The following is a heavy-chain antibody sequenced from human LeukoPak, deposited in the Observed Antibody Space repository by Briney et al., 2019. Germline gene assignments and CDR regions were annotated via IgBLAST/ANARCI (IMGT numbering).Heavy chain of an antibody. J-gene: IGHJ4*02. D-gene: IGHD1-26*01. CDR1: GLTFSTYS. Sequence: EGSLRLSCAASGLTFSTYSMIWVRQAPGKGLEWVSSISSGSGYIYYADSMKGRFTVSRDDAKNSLYLQMNSLRDEDTAVYYCARISGSSYYFDFWGQGTLVTVSS. V-gene: IGHV3-21*01. CDR2: ISSGSGYI. CDR3: ARISGSSYYFDF.